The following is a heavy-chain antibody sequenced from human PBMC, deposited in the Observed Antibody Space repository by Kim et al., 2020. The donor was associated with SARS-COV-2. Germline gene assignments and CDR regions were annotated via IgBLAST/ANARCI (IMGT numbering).Heavy chain of an antibody. CDR3: AKDTNPGYYGSGSYYNGFDY. J-gene: IGHJ4*02. Sequence: RFTISRDNAKNSLYLQMNSLGAEDTALYYCAKDTNPGYYGSGSYYNGFDYWGQGTLVTVSS. D-gene: IGHD3-10*01. V-gene: IGHV3-9*01.